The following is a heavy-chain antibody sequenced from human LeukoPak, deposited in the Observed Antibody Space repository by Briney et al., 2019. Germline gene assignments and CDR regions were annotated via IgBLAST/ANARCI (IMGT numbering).Heavy chain of an antibody. Sequence: SETLSLTCTVFGGSVSPYYWSWIRQPPGKGLEWIGYIYYSGITKYNPSLKSRVTISVDTSKNQFSLKLRSVMAADTAVYYCARAYCVGDCTVLHIYFDNWGQGTLVTVSS. J-gene: IGHJ4*02. CDR1: GGSVSPYY. D-gene: IGHD2-21*02. V-gene: IGHV4-59*08. CDR3: ARAYCVGDCTVLHIYFDN. CDR2: IYYSGIT.